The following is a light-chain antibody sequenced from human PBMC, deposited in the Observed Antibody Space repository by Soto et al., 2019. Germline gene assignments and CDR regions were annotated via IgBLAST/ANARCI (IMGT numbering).Light chain of an antibody. CDR3: SSYTSSSTRV. J-gene: IGLJ2*01. Sequence: QSALTQPASVSGSPGQSITISCTETSSDVGDYNYVSWYQQHPGKAPKLMLYDVSNRPSGVSNRFSGSKSGSTASLTISGLQAEDEADYYCSSYTSSSTRVFGGGTKLTVL. CDR1: SSDVGDYNY. V-gene: IGLV2-14*01. CDR2: DVS.